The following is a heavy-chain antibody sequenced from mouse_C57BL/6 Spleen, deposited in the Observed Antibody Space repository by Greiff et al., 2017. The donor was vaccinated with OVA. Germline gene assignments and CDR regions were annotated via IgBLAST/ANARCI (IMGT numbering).Heavy chain of an antibody. D-gene: IGHD3-1*01. CDR2: ISSGGSYT. CDR1: GFTFSSYG. V-gene: IGHV5-6*01. Sequence: EVKLLESGGDLVKPGGSLKLSCAASGFTFSSYGMSWVRQTPDKRLEWVATISSGGSYTYYPDSVKGRFTISRDNAKNTLYLQMSSLKSEDTAMYYCARHVGTGSWFAYWGQGTLVTVSA. CDR3: ARHVGTGSWFAY. J-gene: IGHJ3*01.